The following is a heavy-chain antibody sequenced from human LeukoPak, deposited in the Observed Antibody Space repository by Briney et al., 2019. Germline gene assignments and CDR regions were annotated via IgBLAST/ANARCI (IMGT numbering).Heavy chain of an antibody. J-gene: IGHJ6*02. CDR1: GFTFSDYA. CDR2: VSITGGTT. V-gene: IGHV3-23*01. CDR3: AKDRQWLVYYYGMDV. Sequence: GGSLRLSCAASGFTFSDYAMSWVRQAPERGLEWVSVVSITGGTTYNADSVKGRFTISRDNSKNTLYLQMNSLRAEDTAVYYCAKDRQWLVYYYGMDVWGQGTTVTVSS. D-gene: IGHD6-19*01.